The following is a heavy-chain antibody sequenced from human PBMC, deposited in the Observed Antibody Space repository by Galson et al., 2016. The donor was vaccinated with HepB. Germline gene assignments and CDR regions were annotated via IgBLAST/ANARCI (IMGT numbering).Heavy chain of an antibody. D-gene: IGHD6-19*01. J-gene: IGHJ5*02. Sequence: SVKVSCKVSGYTLTDLSMHWVRQAPGKGLEWMGGFDPVFGKIIYAQKFQGRVTMTEDTSTDTAYMELSSLTSEDTAVYYCASDKGAIGQWLGRTGWFDPWGQGTLVTVSS. CDR1: GYTLTDLS. CDR2: FDPVFGKI. CDR3: ASDKGAIGQWLGRTGWFDP. V-gene: IGHV1-24*01.